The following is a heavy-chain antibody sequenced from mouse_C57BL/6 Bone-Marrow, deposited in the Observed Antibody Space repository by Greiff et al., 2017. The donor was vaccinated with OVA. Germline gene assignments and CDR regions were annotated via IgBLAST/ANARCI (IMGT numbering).Heavy chain of an antibody. Sequence: QVQLQQPGAELVKPGASVKLSCKASGYTFTSYWMQWVKQRPGQGLEWIGEIDPSDSYTNYNQKFKGKATLTVDTSSSTAYMQLSSMTSEDSAVYDCAREGLRETSCYAMDYWGQGTSVTVSS. CDR3: AREGLRETSCYAMDY. D-gene: IGHD2-4*01. CDR2: IDPSDSYT. CDR1: GYTFTSYW. V-gene: IGHV1-50*01. J-gene: IGHJ4*01.